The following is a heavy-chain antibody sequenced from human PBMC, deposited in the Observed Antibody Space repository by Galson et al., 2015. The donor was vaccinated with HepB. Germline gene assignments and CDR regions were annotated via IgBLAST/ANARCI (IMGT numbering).Heavy chain of an antibody. V-gene: IGHV4-34*01. J-gene: IGHJ5*02. CDR1: GGSFSGYY. Sequence: ETLSLTCAVYGGSFSGYYWNWIRQPPGKGLEWIGEINHSGSTKYNPSLKSRVTISVDTSKNQFSLRLSSVTAADTAVYYCAKDTRGRGGSSAWSPPGFAWGQGTLVTVSS. CDR2: INHSGST. D-gene: IGHD6-19*01. CDR3: AKDTRGRGGSSAWSPPGFA.